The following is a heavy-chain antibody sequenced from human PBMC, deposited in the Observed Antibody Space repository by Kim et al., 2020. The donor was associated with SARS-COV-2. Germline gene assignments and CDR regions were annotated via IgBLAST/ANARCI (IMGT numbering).Heavy chain of an antibody. J-gene: IGHJ5*02. CDR3: ARDSGRVGTSDWFDP. D-gene: IGHD2-2*01. Sequence: ASVKVSCKASGYTFSGYALSWVRQAPGQGLEWMGSINTNTGNPTYAQALTGRFVFSLDTSVTTAYLEISSLRAEDTAVFYCARDSGRVGTSDWFDPWGQG. CDR1: GYTFSGYA. V-gene: IGHV7-4-1*02. CDR2: INTNTGNP.